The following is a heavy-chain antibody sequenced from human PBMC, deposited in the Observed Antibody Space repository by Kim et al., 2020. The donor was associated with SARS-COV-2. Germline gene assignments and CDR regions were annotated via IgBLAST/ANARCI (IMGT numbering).Heavy chain of an antibody. J-gene: IGHJ3*02. D-gene: IGHD3-9*01. Sequence: GGSLRLSCAASGFNFSDYYMSWIRQAPGKGLEWVSYISSSSSYTNYADSVKGRFTISRDNAKNSLYLQMNSLRAEDTAVYYCAREWYYDILTGPRAFDIWGQGTMVTVSS. CDR2: ISSSSSYT. CDR3: AREWYYDILTGPRAFDI. V-gene: IGHV3-11*05. CDR1: GFNFSDYY.